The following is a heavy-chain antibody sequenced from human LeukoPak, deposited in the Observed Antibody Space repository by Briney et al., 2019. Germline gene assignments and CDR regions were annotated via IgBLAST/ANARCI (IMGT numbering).Heavy chain of an antibody. D-gene: IGHD6-13*01. CDR1: GFTFDDYA. Sequence: GGSLRLSCAASGFTFDDYAMHWVRQAPGKGLEWVSLVSWDGGSTYYADSVKGRFTTSRDNSKNSLYLQMNSLRAEDTALYYCAKDSSVGEQQLEYYFDYWGQGTLVTVSS. J-gene: IGHJ4*02. CDR2: VSWDGGST. V-gene: IGHV3-43D*03. CDR3: AKDSSVGEQQLEYYFDY.